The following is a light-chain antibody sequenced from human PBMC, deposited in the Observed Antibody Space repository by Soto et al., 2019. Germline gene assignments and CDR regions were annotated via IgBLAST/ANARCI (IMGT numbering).Light chain of an antibody. V-gene: IGKV3-11*01. CDR1: QDFSDY. CDR3: PQRNSWPPELT. CDR2: ETS. J-gene: IGKJ4*01. Sequence: EIVLTQSPATLSLSPGERATLSCRASQDFSDYLAWYQQKPGQAPRLLIYETSNRATGIPARFSGSGSGTDFPLTISRLEPDDFAVYYCPQRNSWPPELTFRGGTKVEIK.